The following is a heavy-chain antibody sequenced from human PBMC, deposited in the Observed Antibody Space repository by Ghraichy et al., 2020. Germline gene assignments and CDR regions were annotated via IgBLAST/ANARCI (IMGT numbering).Heavy chain of an antibody. J-gene: IGHJ3*02. CDR3: ARDGYSSSWYGAFDI. CDR2: INSDGSST. D-gene: IGHD6-13*01. Sequence: GGSLRLSCAASGFTFSSYWMHWVRQAPGKGLVWVSRINSDGSSTSYADSVKGRFTISRDNAKNTLYLQMNSLRAEDTAVYYCARDGYSSSWYGAFDIWGQGTMVTVSS. V-gene: IGHV3-74*01. CDR1: GFTFSSYW.